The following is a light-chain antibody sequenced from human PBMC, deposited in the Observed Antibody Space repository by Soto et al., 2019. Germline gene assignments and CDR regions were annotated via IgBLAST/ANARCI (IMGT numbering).Light chain of an antibody. Sequence: QSALTQPPSASGSPGQSVTISCTGTSSDVGGYNYVSWYQQHPGKAPKLMIYEVSMRPSGVPDRFSGSKSGNTASLTVSGLQAEDEADYYCSSYAGSSNWVFGGGTKLTVL. J-gene: IGLJ3*02. CDR3: SSYAGSSNWV. CDR2: EVS. CDR1: SSDVGGYNY. V-gene: IGLV2-8*01.